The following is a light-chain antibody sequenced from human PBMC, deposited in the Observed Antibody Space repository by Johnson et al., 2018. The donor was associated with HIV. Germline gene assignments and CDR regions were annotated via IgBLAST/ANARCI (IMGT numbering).Light chain of an antibody. Sequence: QSLLTQPPSVSAAPGQKVTISCSGSSSNIENNYVSWYQHLPRTAPKLLIYDNNKRPSGIPDRFSGSKSGTSATLCITGLQTGDEANYYCGTWDSSMSAVFGSGTKVTVL. CDR3: GTWDSSMSAV. CDR1: SSNIENNY. J-gene: IGLJ1*01. V-gene: IGLV1-51*01. CDR2: DNN.